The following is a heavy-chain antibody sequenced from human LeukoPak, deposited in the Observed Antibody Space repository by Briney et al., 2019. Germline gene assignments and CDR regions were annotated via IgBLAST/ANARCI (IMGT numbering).Heavy chain of an antibody. V-gene: IGHV3-7*01. CDR3: ARDSYSSSWSSDFDY. J-gene: IGHJ4*02. CDR1: GFTSSTHW. Sequence: GGSLRLSRAASGFTSSTHWMSWVRQAPGKGLEWVANIKQDGTEKYYVDSVKGRFTISRDNAKNSLYLQMNSLRAEDTAVYYCARDSYSSSWSSDFDYWGQGTLVTVSS. D-gene: IGHD6-13*01. CDR2: IKQDGTEK.